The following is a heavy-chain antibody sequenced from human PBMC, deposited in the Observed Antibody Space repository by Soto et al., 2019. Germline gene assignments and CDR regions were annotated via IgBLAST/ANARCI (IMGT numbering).Heavy chain of an antibody. CDR3: ASDYGGVDY. Sequence: GGSLRLSCAASGFNFSSYEMNWVRQAPGKGLEWVSYISSSGSTIYYADSVKGRFTISRDNAKNSLYLQMNSLRAEDTAVYYCASDYGGVDYWGQGTLVTVSS. D-gene: IGHD4-17*01. CDR1: GFNFSSYE. CDR2: ISSSGSTI. J-gene: IGHJ4*02. V-gene: IGHV3-48*03.